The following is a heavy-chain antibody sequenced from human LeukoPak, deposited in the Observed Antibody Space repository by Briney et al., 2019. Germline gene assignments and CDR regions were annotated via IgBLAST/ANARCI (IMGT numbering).Heavy chain of an antibody. Sequence: GGSLRLSCAASGFTFSNYWMSWVRQAPGKGLEWVANIKDDGSGKYYVDSVKGRLTISRDNAEKTLYLQMNSLRAEDTAVYYCARYSGDYYSFHYWGRGTLVTVSS. CDR1: GFTFSNYW. CDR3: ARYSGDYYSFHY. V-gene: IGHV3-7*05. CDR2: IKDDGSGK. J-gene: IGHJ4*02. D-gene: IGHD1-26*01.